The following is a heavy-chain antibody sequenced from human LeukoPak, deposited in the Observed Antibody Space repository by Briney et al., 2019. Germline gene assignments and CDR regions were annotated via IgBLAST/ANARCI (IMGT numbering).Heavy chain of an antibody. CDR2: ISGSGSST. V-gene: IGHV3-23*01. CDR3: AKDSYYGGNSYYFDY. J-gene: IGHJ4*02. Sequence: PGGSLRLSCAASGFTFSNFAMSWVRQAPGKGLDWLSTISGSGSSTYYAEAVKGRFTISRDNSKNTLYLQMNSLRAEDTAVYYCAKDSYYGGNSYYFDYWGQGTLVTVSS. CDR1: GFTFSNFA. D-gene: IGHD4-23*01.